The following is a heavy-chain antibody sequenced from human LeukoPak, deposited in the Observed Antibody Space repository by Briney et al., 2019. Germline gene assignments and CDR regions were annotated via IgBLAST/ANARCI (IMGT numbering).Heavy chain of an antibody. CDR1: GGSFSGYY. J-gene: IGHJ4*02. V-gene: IGHV4-34*01. D-gene: IGHD3-22*01. CDR3: AGGPYYYDSSGYSLDY. Sequence: PSETLSLTCAVYGGSFSGYYWSWICQPPGKGLEWIGEINHSGSTNYNPSLKSRVTISVDTSKNQFSLKLSSVTAADTAVYYCAGGPYYYDSSGYSLDYWGQGTLVTVSS. CDR2: INHSGST.